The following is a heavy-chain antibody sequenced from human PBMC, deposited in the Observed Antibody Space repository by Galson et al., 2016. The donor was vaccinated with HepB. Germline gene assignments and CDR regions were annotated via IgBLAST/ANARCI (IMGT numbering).Heavy chain of an antibody. CDR2: ITWNSGLV. Sequence: SLRLSCAASGFTFDDYAMHWVRQAPGKSLEWVAGITWNSGLVGYADSVKGRFTISRDNARNSLHLQMNSLRRGDTAVYYCARGRTDPINRIDVEWFDPWGQGTLVTVSS. V-gene: IGHV3-9*01. CDR3: ARGRTDPINRIDVEWFDP. CDR1: GFTFDDYA. J-gene: IGHJ5*02. D-gene: IGHD1-1*01.